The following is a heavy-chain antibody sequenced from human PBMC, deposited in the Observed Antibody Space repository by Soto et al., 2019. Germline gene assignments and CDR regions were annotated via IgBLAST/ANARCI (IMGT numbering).Heavy chain of an antibody. D-gene: IGHD4-4*01. V-gene: IGHV1-24*01. CDR1: GYTLTELS. J-gene: IGHJ4*02. CDR3: ATGPYRVGLLSRAY. Sequence: GASLKVSCKVSGYTLTELSMHWVRQAPGKGLEWMGGFDPEIGETIYAQKFQGRVTMTEDTSTDTAYMELSSLRSGDTAVYYCATGPYRVGLLSRAYWGQGTLVTVSS. CDR2: FDPEIGET.